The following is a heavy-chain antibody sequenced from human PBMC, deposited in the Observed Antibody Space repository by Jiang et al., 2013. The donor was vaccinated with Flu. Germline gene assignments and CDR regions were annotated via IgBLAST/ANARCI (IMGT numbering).Heavy chain of an antibody. V-gene: IGHV5-10-1*03. CDR1: RYTSTSNW. Sequence: VQLVESGAEVKKPGESLRISCKISRYTSTSNWISWVRQMPGKGLEWMGRIDPRDSYTNYSPSFQGHITISAANSIRTAYLQFSSLKASDTALYFCAREETTENWFGPGARDPWSPSPQ. CDR2: IDPRDSYT. J-gene: IGHJ5*02. CDR3: AREETTENWFGP. D-gene: IGHD1-7*01.